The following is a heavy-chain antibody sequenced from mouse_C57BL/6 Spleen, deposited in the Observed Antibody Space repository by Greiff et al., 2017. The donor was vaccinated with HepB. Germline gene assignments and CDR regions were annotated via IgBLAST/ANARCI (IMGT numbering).Heavy chain of an antibody. CDR3: ARAGDGGAMDY. J-gene: IGHJ4*01. CDR1: GYTFTSYT. CDR2: INPSRGYT. V-gene: IGHV1-4*01. D-gene: IGHD3-3*01. Sequence: VQLQQSGAELARPGASVKMSCKASGYTFTSYTMHWVKQRPGQGLDWIGYINPSRGYTKYQQKFKDKATLTADKSASTAHMQQSSLTSEDAAVYYRARAGDGGAMDYWGQGTSVTVSS.